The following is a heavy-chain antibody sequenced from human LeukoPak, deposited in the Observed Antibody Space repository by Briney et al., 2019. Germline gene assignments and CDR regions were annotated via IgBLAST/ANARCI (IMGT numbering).Heavy chain of an antibody. CDR3: AREAFHDYGPSYMDV. CDR2: IKQDGSEK. J-gene: IGHJ6*03. D-gene: IGHD4-17*01. Sequence: PGGSLRLSCAASGFTFSSYWMSWVRQAPGKGLEWGANIKQDGSEKYYVDSVKGRFTISRDNAKNSLYLQMNSLRAEDTAVYYCAREAFHDYGPSYMDVWGKGTTVTVSS. CDR1: GFTFSSYW. V-gene: IGHV3-7*01.